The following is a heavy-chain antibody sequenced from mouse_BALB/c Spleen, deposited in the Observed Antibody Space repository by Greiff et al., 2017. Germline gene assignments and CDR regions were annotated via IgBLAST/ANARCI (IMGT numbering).Heavy chain of an antibody. CDR2: IWSGGST. D-gene: IGHD2-4*01. Sequence: QVQLKQSGPGLVQPSQSLSITCTVSGFSLTSYGVHWVRQSPGKGLEWLGVIWSGGSTDYYAAFISRLSISTDNSKSQVFFKMNSLQANDTAMYYCASSLYYEYERDAMDYWGQGTSVTVSA. CDR1: GFSLTSYG. CDR3: ASSLYYEYERDAMDY. J-gene: IGHJ4*01. V-gene: IGHV2-2*02.